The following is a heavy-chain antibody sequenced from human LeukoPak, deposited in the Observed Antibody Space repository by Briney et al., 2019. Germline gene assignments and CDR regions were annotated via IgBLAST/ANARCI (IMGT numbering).Heavy chain of an antibody. Sequence: SETLSLTCTVSGGSISSSSYYWGWIRQPPGKGLEWIGSIYYSGSTYYNPSLKSRVTISVDTSKNQFSLKLSSVTAADTAVYYCASLPSYYYYYMDVWGKGTTVTVSS. CDR2: IYYSGST. CDR1: GGSISSSSYY. J-gene: IGHJ6*03. CDR3: ASLPSYYYYYMDV. V-gene: IGHV4-39*07.